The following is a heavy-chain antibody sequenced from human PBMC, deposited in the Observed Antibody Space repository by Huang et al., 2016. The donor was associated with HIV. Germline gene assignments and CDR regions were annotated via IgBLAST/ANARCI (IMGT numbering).Heavy chain of an antibody. D-gene: IGHD2-15*01. CDR3: ARDRITQCNGGRCYSDWSDP. CDR1: GDSISRGGYL. CDR2: IYYTGTT. V-gene: IGHV4-30-4*08. Sequence: QVQLQESGPGPVEPSQTLSLTCTVSGDSISRGGYLWSWIRQSPGKGLEWIGSIYYTGTTSYNPSLRSRFTMSVDTSKNQFSLRLTSVTAEDTAVYYCARDRITQCNGGRCYSDWSDPWGQGTLVIVSS. J-gene: IGHJ5*02.